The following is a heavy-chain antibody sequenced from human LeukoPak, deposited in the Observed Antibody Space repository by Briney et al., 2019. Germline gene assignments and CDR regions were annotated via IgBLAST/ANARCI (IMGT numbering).Heavy chain of an antibody. CDR3: ARKPRWRLYYFDY. J-gene: IGHJ4*02. Sequence: GESLKISCKGSGYSFTSYWIGWVRQMPGKGLEWMGIIYPGDSDTRYSPSSQGQVTISADKSISTAYLQWSSLKASDTAMYYCARKPRWRLYYFDYWGQGTLVTVSS. V-gene: IGHV5-51*01. CDR1: GYSFTSYW. D-gene: IGHD3-16*01. CDR2: IYPGDSDT.